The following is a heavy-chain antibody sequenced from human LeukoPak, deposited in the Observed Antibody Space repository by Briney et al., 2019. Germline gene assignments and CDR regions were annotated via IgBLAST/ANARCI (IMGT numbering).Heavy chain of an antibody. V-gene: IGHV1-2*02. Sequence: GASVKVSCKASGYTFTGYYMHWVRQAPGQGLEWMGWINPNSGGTNYAQKFQGRVTMTRDTSISTAYMELSRLRSDGTAVYYCARVPRSYDILTGYQYYFDYWGQGTLVTVSS. CDR1: GYTFTGYY. J-gene: IGHJ4*02. CDR2: INPNSGGT. CDR3: ARVPRSYDILTGYQYYFDY. D-gene: IGHD3-9*01.